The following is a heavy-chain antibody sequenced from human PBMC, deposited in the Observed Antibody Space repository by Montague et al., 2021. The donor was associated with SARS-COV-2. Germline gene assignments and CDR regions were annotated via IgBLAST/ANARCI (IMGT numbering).Heavy chain of an antibody. CDR2: VHYTGTT. CDR3: ARHRANAGSFDI. V-gene: IGHV4-59*05. J-gene: IGHJ3*02. D-gene: IGHD1-1*01. CDR1: GDSITNHY. Sequence: SETLSLTCSVSGDSITNHYWSWIRQPAGKGPEWIGSVHYTGTTSYNASLKSRLTISVDTSENQFSLKMTSVTASDTAVYYCARHRANAGSFDIWGQGTMVTVSS.